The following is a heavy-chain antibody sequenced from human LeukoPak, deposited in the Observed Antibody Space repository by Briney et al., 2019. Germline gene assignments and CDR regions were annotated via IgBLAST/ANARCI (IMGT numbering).Heavy chain of an antibody. CDR3: ARAPWAYGNYVHAFDI. Sequence: SETLSLTCTVSGGSFRGDYYWAWIRQPPGKGLEWIGSIYSGGRIYYNPSLKSRVSISIDTSNNDLSLKVTSATAADTAGYYCARAPWAYGNYVHAFDIWGQGTMVTVSS. CDR2: IYSGGRI. CDR1: GGSFRGDYY. V-gene: IGHV4-39*07. D-gene: IGHD4-11*01. J-gene: IGHJ3*02.